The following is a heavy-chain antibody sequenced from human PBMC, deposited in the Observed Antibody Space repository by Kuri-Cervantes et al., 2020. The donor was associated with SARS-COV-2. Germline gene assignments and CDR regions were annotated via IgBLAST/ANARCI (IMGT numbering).Heavy chain of an antibody. J-gene: IGHJ4*02. D-gene: IGHD1-1*01. CDR2: ISGSGGST. CDR1: GFTFSSYA. CDR3: AKPGTRRHYED. Sequence: ETLSLTCAASGFTFSSYAMSCVRQAPGKGLEWVSAISGSGGSTYYADSAKGRSTISRDNSKNTLYLQMNSLRAEDTAVYYCAKPGTRRHYEDWGQGTLVTVSS. V-gene: IGHV3-23*01.